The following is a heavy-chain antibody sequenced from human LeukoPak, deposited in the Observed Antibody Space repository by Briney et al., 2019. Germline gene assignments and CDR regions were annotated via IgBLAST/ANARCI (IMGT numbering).Heavy chain of an antibody. J-gene: IGHJ6*03. CDR3: ARVGSYYYYMDV. CDR2: IRYDGSNK. V-gene: IGHV3-30*02. CDR1: GFTFSNCA. D-gene: IGHD2-15*01. Sequence: GGSLRLSCAASGFTFSNCAMHWVRQAPGKGLEWVAFIRYDGSNKFYADSVKGRFTISRDNAKNSLYLQMNSLRAEDTAVYYCARVGSYYYYMDVWGKGTTVTVSS.